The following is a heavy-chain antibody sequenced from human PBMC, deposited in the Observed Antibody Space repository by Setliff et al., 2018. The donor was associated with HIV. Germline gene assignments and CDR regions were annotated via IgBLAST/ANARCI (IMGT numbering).Heavy chain of an antibody. CDR2: INTGNGDT. J-gene: IGHJ4*02. CDR1: GYTFTSYA. V-gene: IGHV1-3*03. Sequence: ASVKVSCKASGYTFTSYAMHWVRQAPGQRLEWVGWINTGNGDTKYSQDFQGRVTISRDTSASTAHMELSSLGSEDMAVYYCARSQINLVRGVVHYFDYWGQGTLVTVSS. D-gene: IGHD3-10*01. CDR3: ARSQINLVRGVVHYFDY.